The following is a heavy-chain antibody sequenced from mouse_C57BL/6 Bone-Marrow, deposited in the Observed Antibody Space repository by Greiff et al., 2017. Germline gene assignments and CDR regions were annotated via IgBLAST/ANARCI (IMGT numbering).Heavy chain of an antibody. CDR3: VRHRGNDYDGAWFAY. Sequence: EVQGVESGGGLVQPKGSLKLSCAASGFSFNTYAMNWVRQAPGKALEWVARIRSKSNNYATYYADSVKDRFTISRDDSESMLYLQMNNLKTEDTAMYYCVRHRGNDYDGAWFAYWGQGTLVTVSA. CDR2: IRSKSNNYAT. CDR1: GFSFNTYA. J-gene: IGHJ3*01. V-gene: IGHV10-1*01. D-gene: IGHD2-4*01.